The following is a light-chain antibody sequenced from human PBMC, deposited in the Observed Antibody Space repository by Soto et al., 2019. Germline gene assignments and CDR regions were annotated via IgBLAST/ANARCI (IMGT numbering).Light chain of an antibody. CDR2: ETN. J-gene: IGLJ2*01. CDR1: SSNIGNNY. CDR3: GTWDSSLSALV. V-gene: IGLV1-51*02. Sequence: SVLTQPPSVSAAPGQKVTISCSGSSSNIGNNYVSWYQQLPGTAPKLLIYETNKRPSGIPDRFSGSKSGTSATLGITGHQTGDEADYYCGTWDSSLSALVFGGGTKVTVL.